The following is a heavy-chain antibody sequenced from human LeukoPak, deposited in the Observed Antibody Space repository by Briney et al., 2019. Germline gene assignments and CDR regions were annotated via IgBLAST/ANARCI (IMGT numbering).Heavy chain of an antibody. CDR3: ARDRYDFWSGYCYGMDV. CDR1: GVSISSYY. Sequence: SETLSLTCTVSGVSISSYYWSWIRQPPGKGLEWIGYIYYSGSTNYNPSLKSRVTISVDTSKNQFSLKLSSVTAADTAVYYCARDRYDFWSGYCYGMDVWGQGTTVTVSS. V-gene: IGHV4-59*01. J-gene: IGHJ6*02. CDR2: IYYSGST. D-gene: IGHD3-3*01.